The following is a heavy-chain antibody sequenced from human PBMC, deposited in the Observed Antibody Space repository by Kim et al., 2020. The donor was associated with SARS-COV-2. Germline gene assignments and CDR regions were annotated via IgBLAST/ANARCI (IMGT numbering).Heavy chain of an antibody. Sequence: GGSLRLSCSDSGFTFSSYAMHWVRQAPGKGLEYVSAISSNGGSTYYADSVKGRFTISRDNSKNTLYLQMSSLRAEDTAVYYCVKDYSSSFYYFDYWGQGTLVTVSS. V-gene: IGHV3-64D*09. CDR2: ISSNGGST. J-gene: IGHJ4*02. CDR1: GFTFSSYA. D-gene: IGHD6-6*01. CDR3: VKDYSSSFYYFDY.